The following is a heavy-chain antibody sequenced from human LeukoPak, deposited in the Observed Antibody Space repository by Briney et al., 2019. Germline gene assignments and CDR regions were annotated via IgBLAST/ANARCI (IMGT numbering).Heavy chain of an antibody. CDR2: IIAIFGTA. CDR3: ARLVDFWSGYATGGFDY. CDR1: GGTFSSYA. V-gene: IGHV1-69*13. D-gene: IGHD3-3*01. Sequence: SVKVSCKASGGTFSSYAISWVRQAPGQGLEWMGGIIAIFGTANYAQKFQGRVTITADESTSTAYMELSSLRSEDTAVYYCARLVDFWSGYATGGFDYWGQGTLVTVSS. J-gene: IGHJ4*02.